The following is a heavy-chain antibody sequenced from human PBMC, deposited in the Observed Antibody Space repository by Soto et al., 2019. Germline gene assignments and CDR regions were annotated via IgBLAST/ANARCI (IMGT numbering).Heavy chain of an antibody. D-gene: IGHD3-9*01. J-gene: IGHJ4*02. V-gene: IGHV3-23*01. CDR3: CILTGYYSFYFDY. CDR2: ISGSGGST. Sequence: EVQLLESGGGLVQPGGSLRLSCAASGFTFSSYAMSWVRQAPGKGLEWVSAISGSGGSTYYADSVKGRFTISRDNSKNTLYLQMNSLRAEDTAVDYCCILTGYYSFYFDYWGQGTLVTVSS. CDR1: GFTFSSYA.